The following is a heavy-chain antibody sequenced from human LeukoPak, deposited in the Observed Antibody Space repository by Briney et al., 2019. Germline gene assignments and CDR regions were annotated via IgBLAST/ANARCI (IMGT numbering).Heavy chain of an antibody. CDR2: KYNSGSA. V-gene: IGHV4-31*03. CDR3: ATSYYRGIRCLDVFNV. J-gene: IGHJ3*01. CDR1: GVSATEGSYF. Sequence: SETLSLTCNLPGVSATEGSYFCTWIRQHPGKGLEWIGYKYNSGSAKYNPSLESRLTISIDTSKNQFSLQLSSVTAGDTATYCCATSYYRGIRCLDVFNVWGQGTRVTVSS. D-gene: IGHD2-21*01.